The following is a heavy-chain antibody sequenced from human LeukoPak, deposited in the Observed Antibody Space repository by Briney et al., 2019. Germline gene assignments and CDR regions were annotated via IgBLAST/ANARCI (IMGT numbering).Heavy chain of an antibody. CDR3: ARDSNIAARLFDY. Sequence: PGGSLRLSCATSGFPFSSYGMNWVRPAPGKGLEWVSYISSSSSNIYYTNSVKGRFTISRDDAKNSVYLQMNSLRDEDTAVYYCARDSNIAARLFDYWGQGTLVTVSS. D-gene: IGHD6-6*01. CDR1: GFPFSSYG. V-gene: IGHV3-48*02. CDR2: ISSSSSNI. J-gene: IGHJ4*02.